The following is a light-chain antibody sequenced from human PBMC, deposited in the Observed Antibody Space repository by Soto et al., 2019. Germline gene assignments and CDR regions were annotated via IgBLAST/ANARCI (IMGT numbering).Light chain of an antibody. CDR3: QQYNNWPRT. J-gene: IGKJ1*01. CDR2: DAS. CDR1: QSVSSY. Sequence: EIVLTQSPATLSLSPGERATLSCMASQSVSSYLAWYQQKPGQAPRLLIYDASNRATGIPARFSGSGSGTDCTLTISSLEPEDVAVYYCQQYNNWPRTFGQGTKVDIK. V-gene: IGKV3-11*01.